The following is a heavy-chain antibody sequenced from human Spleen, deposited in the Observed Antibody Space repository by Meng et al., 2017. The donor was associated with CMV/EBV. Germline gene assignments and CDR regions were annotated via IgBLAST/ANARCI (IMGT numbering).Heavy chain of an antibody. CDR3: ARAGTIWNWFDP. Sequence: SVKVSCKASGGTFSSYAISWVRQAPGQGLEWMGGIIPILGIANYAQKFQGRVTITADKSTSTAYMELSSLRSEDTAVYYWARAGTIWNWFDPWGQGTLVTVSS. CDR1: GGTFSSYA. D-gene: IGHD3-3*01. J-gene: IGHJ5*02. V-gene: IGHV1-69*10. CDR2: IIPILGIA.